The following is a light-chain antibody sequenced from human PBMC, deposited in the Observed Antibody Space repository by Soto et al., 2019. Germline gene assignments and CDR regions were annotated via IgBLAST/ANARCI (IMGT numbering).Light chain of an antibody. Sequence: DIVLTQSPCTLSVSEGERATLSCRASQSVTKNNLKWYQQKPGQAPRLLIYGASIRATGIPDRFSGSGSETDFTLPISRLEPEDFALYYCQQYGSSAPITFGQGTRLEIK. CDR2: GAS. J-gene: IGKJ5*01. CDR3: QQYGSSAPIT. V-gene: IGKV3-20*01. CDR1: QSVTKNN.